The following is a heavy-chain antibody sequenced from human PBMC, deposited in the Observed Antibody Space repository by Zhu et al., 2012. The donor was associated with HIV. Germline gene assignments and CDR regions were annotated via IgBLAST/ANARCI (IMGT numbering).Heavy chain of an antibody. CDR2: SIIVGLL. V-gene: IGHV4-39*01. Sequence: QVQLQESGPGLVKPSETLSLICTVPGGSISASSYYWGWIRQPPGRGWSGLELSIIVGLLTTARPSGVESLYPQTRPKNQLSLNLTSVTAADTAVYYCARLPDYSSAWYAVWGAFDIWGQGTMVTVSS. D-gene: IGHD6-19*01. CDR3: ARLPDYSSAWYAVWGAFDI. CDR1: GGSISASSYY. J-gene: IGHJ3*02.